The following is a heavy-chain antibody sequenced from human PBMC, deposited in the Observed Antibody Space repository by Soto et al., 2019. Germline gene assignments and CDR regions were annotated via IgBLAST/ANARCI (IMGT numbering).Heavy chain of an antibody. J-gene: IGHJ4*02. V-gene: IGHV5-51*01. CDR2: IYPDDSET. CDR1: GYNFTDYW. CDR3: ARGPPTDY. Sequence: PGESLKISCKASGYNFTDYWIDWVRQMPGKGLEWMGTIYPDDSETRYSPSFQGQVTISVDKSISTAYLQWSSLKAPDTAMYYCARGPPTDYWGQGTVVTVSS.